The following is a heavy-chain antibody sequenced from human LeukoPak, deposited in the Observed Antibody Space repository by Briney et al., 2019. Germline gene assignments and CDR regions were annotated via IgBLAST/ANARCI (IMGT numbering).Heavy chain of an antibody. V-gene: IGHV3-53*01. J-gene: IGHJ6*03. CDR2: IYSGGST. CDR1: GFTVSSNY. CDR3: ARGPLPYYYYMDV. Sequence: GGSLRLSCAASGFTVSSNYMSWVRQAPGKGLEWVSVIYSGGSTYYADSVKGRFTISRDNAKNSLYLQMNSLRAEDTAVYYCARGPLPYYYYMDVWGEGTTVTVSS.